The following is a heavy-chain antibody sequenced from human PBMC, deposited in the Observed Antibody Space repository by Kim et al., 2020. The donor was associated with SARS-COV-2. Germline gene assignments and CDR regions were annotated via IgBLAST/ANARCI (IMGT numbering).Heavy chain of an antibody. Sequence: GGSLRLSCAASGFTFSSYDMHWVRQATGKGLEWVSAIGTAGDTYYPGSVKGRFTISRENAKNSLYLQMNSLRAGDTAVYYCARVRGYYGSGSYYNPDGYGMDVWGQGTTVTVSS. CDR3: ARVRGYYGSGSYYNPDGYGMDV. D-gene: IGHD3-10*01. V-gene: IGHV3-13*01. J-gene: IGHJ6*02. CDR2: IGTAGDT. CDR1: GFTFSSYD.